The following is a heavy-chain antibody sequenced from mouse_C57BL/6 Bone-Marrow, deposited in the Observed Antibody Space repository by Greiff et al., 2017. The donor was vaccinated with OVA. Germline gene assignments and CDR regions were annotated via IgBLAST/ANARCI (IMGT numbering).Heavy chain of an antibody. CDR3: ARHEGYGNYFFDY. D-gene: IGHD2-1*01. J-gene: IGHJ2*01. CDR2: ISNLAYSI. CDR1: GFTFSDYG. Sequence: EVKLMESGGGLVQPGGSLKLSCAASGFTFSDYGMAWVRQAPRKGPEWVAFISNLAYSIYYADTVTGRFTIARENAKNTLYLEMSSLRSEDTAMYYCARHEGYGNYFFDYWGQGTTLTVSS. V-gene: IGHV5-15*01.